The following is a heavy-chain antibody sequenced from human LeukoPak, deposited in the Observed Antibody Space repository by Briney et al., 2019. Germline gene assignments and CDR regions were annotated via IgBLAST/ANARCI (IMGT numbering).Heavy chain of an antibody. V-gene: IGHV3-23*01. CDR1: GFTFSSYA. CDR2: ISGSGGST. CDR3: AKEAYIVVVTAPAFDI. J-gene: IGHJ3*02. Sequence: GGSLRLSCAASGFTFSSYAMSWVRQAPGKGLEWVLAISGSGGSTYYADSVKGRFTISRDNSKNTLYLQMNSLRAEDTAVYYCAKEAYIVVVTAPAFDIRGQGTMVTVSS. D-gene: IGHD2-21*02.